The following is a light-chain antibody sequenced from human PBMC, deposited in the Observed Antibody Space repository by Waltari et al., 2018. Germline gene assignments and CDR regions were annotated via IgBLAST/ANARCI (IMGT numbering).Light chain of an antibody. CDR3: SLYISSSTYWV. J-gene: IGLJ3*02. V-gene: IGLV2-14*01. CDR2: EVS. Sequence: QSALTQPASVSGSPGQSITISCTGTSSDVGTYNYVSWYQQHPDKAPKLMIYEVSYRPSGVSRRFSGSKSGNTASLTISGLQAEYEADYYCSLYISSSTYWVFGGGTKLTVL. CDR1: SSDVGTYNY.